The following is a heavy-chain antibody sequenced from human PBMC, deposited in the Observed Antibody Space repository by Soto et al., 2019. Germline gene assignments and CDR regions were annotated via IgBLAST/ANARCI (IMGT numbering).Heavy chain of an antibody. D-gene: IGHD2-21*01. V-gene: IGHV1-69*01. CDR2: IIPIFGTA. J-gene: IGHJ4*02. Sequence: QVQLVQSGAEVKKTGSSVKVYCKASGGTFSSYAISWVRQAHGQGLEWMGGIIPIFGTANYEQKFQGIVTITADEATSTAYMELSSLRSEETAVYYCARERSAYLDYWGQGTLVTVSS. CDR3: ARERSAYLDY. CDR1: GGTFSSYA.